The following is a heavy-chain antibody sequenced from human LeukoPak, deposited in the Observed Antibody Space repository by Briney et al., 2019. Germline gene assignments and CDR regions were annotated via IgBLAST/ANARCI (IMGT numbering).Heavy chain of an antibody. CDR3: VKDRDSGYDSLDY. J-gene: IGHJ4*02. CDR2: ISSNGGRT. CDR1: GFTFSSYA. V-gene: IGHV3-64D*06. D-gene: IGHD5-12*01. Sequence: GGSLRLSCSASGFTFSSYAMHWVRQAPGKGLEYVSAISSNGGRTYYADSVKGRFTISRDNSKNTLYLQMSSLRAEDTAVYCCVKDRDSGYDSLDYWGQGTLVTVSS.